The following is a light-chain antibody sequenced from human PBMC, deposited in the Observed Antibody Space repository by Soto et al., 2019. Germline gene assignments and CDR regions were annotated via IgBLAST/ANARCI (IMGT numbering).Light chain of an antibody. J-gene: IGKJ4*01. Sequence: VLTQSPGSLSLSPGERATLTCRASESVRTFLAWYQQKPGHAPRLLIYAASKRATGIPARFSGSGSGTEFTLTISSLQSEDFAVYYCQQYHNWPLTFGGGTKVDIK. CDR1: ESVRTF. V-gene: IGKV3D-15*01. CDR3: QQYHNWPLT. CDR2: AAS.